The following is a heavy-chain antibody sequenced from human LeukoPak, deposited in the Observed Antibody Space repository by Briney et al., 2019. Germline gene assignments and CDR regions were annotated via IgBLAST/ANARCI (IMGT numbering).Heavy chain of an antibody. V-gene: IGHV3-11*05. CDR3: ARDDFLAGYYRGYFDY. CDR2: ISSSSSYT. CDR1: GFTFSDYD. Sequence: GGSLRLSCAASGFTFSDYDMSWIRQAPGRGLEWVSYISSSSSYTNYADSVKGRFTISRDNAKNSLYLQMNSLRAEDTAVYYCARDDFLAGYYRGYFDYWGQGTLVTVSS. J-gene: IGHJ4*02. D-gene: IGHD3/OR15-3a*01.